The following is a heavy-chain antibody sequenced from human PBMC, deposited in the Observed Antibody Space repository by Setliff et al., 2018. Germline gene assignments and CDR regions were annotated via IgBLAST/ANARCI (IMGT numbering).Heavy chain of an antibody. Sequence: GSGPTLVNPTQTLTLTCTLSRLSLNTRGVGVGWIRQPPGQALEWLALIFWDYDKRYSPYLKSRLTISKDSSKNQVVLTMTNMDPVDTATYYCARRRGGTYGFDYFDSWGQGTLVTVSS. J-gene: IGHJ4*02. CDR2: IFWDYDK. CDR3: ARRRGGTYGFDYFDS. CDR1: RLSLNTRGVG. V-gene: IGHV2-5*02. D-gene: IGHD1-26*01.